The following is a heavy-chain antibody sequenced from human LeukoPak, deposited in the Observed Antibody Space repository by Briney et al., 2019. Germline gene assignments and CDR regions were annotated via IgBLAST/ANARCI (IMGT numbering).Heavy chain of an antibody. CDR1: GGSISSYY. CDR2: IYYSGSA. J-gene: IGHJ4*02. V-gene: IGHV4-59*01. Sequence: SETLSLTCTVSGGSISSYYWSWIRQPPGKGLEWIGYIYYSGSANYNPSLKSRVTISVDTSKNQFSLKLASVSAADTAVYYCARGGTQLTFPVWGQGTLVTVSS. CDR3: ARGGTQLTFPV. D-gene: IGHD4/OR15-4a*01.